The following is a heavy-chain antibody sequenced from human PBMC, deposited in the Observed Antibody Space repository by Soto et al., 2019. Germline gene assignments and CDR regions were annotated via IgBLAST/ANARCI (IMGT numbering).Heavy chain of an antibody. CDR3: AKGYYCGVISCLGLKGS. CDR2: ISGSGDNT. J-gene: IGHJ5*02. D-gene: IGHD2-15*01. CDR1: GFTFSNNF. V-gene: IGHV3-23*01. Sequence: EVQLLESGGGLVQPGGSLRLSCAASGFTFSNNFISWVRQAPGKGLEWVSAISGSGDNTYYADSVKGRFTISRDNSKNTLYLQMNSLRAEDTAVYYCAKGYYCGVISCLGLKGSWGQGTLVTVSS.